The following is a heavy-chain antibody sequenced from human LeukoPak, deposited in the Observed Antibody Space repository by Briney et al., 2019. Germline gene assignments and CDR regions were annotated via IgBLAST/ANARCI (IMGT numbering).Heavy chain of an antibody. J-gene: IGHJ3*02. D-gene: IGHD1-26*01. CDR1: GFTFSSYS. Sequence: PGGSLRLSCAASGFTFSSYSMNWVRQAPGKGLEWVSSISSSSSYIYYADSVKGRFTISRDSAKNSLYLQMNSLRAEDTAVYYCASSGSYYSLDAFDIWGQGTMVTVSS. CDR2: ISSSSSYI. CDR3: ASSGSYYSLDAFDI. V-gene: IGHV3-21*01.